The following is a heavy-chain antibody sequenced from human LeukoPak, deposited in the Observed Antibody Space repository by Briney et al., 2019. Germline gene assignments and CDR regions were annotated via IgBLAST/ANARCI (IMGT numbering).Heavy chain of an antibody. D-gene: IGHD3-10*01. J-gene: IGHJ4*02. CDR2: INHSGST. V-gene: IGHV4-34*01. CDR1: GGSFSGYY. CDR3: AGYYYGSGMVY. Sequence: SETLPLTCAVYGGSFSGYYWSWIRQPPGKGLEWIGEINHSGSTNYNPSLTSRVTISVDTSKNQFSLKLSSVTAADTAVYYCAGYYYGSGMVYWGQGTLVTVSS.